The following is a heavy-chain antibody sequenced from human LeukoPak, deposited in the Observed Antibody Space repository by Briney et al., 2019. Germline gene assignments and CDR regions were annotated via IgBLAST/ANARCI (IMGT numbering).Heavy chain of an antibody. Sequence: GGSLRLSCAAPGFTFSDYYRSWIRQAPGKGLEWVSYISSSGSTIYYADSVKGRFTISRDNAKNSLDLQMNSLRAEDMAVYYCARDRYGGNSAVDYWGQGTLVTVSS. D-gene: IGHD4-17*01. V-gene: IGHV3-11*01. J-gene: IGHJ4*02. CDR2: ISSSGSTI. CDR1: GFTFSDYY. CDR3: ARDRYGGNSAVDY.